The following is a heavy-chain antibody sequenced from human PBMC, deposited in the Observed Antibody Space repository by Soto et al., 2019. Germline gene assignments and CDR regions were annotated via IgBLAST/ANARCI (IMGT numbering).Heavy chain of an antibody. CDR2: ISYDGSKK. J-gene: IGHJ1*01. CDR1: GFTFSSYS. D-gene: IGHD5-12*01. Sequence: QVQLVESGGDVVQPGRSLRLSCSASGFTFSSYSMHWVRQAPGKGLEWVAFISYDGSKKYYADSVKGRFTVSRDNSKNTLYMQMNSLRAEDTAVYYCARDGYDYPPGYFQHWGQGTPVTVSS. V-gene: IGHV3-30-3*01. CDR3: ARDGYDYPPGYFQH.